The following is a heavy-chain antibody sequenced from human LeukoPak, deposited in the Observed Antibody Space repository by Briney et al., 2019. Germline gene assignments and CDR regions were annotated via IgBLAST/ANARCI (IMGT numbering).Heavy chain of an antibody. CDR2: ISGSGGST. J-gene: IGHJ6*03. V-gene: IGHV3-23*01. CDR1: GFTFSSYG. D-gene: IGHD3-9*01. Sequence: GSLRLSCAASGFTFSSYGMSWVRQAPGKGLEWVSAISGSGGSTYYADSVKGRFTISRDNSKNTLYLQMNSLRAEDTAVYYCAKAGILTGYYDEYYYYYMDVWGKGTTVTISS. CDR3: AKAGILTGYYDEYYYYYMDV.